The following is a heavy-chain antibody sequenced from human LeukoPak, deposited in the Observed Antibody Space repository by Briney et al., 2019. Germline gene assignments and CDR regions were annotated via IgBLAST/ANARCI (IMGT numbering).Heavy chain of an antibody. D-gene: IGHD3-9*01. CDR2: IYYSGST. CDR3: ARGGHYDILTGYPKDNWFDP. Sequence: SETLSLTCTVSGGSISSYYWSWIRQPPGKGLEWIGYIYYSGSTNYNPSLKSRVTISVDTSKNQFSLKLSSVTAADTAVYYCARGGHYDILTGYPKDNWFDPWAREPWSPSPQ. CDR1: GGSISSYY. V-gene: IGHV4-59*01. J-gene: IGHJ5*02.